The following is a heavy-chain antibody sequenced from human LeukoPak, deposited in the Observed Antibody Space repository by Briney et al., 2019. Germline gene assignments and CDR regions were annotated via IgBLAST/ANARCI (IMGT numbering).Heavy chain of an antibody. CDR2: IYTSGST. CDR3: ARDTWAADAFDI. J-gene: IGHJ3*02. D-gene: IGHD1-26*01. CDR1: GGSIRSYY. Sequence: PSETLSLTCTVSGGSIRSYYWSWIRQAAGKGLEWIGRIYTSGSTNYNPSLKSRVAMSVDTSKNQFSLKLSSVTAADTAVYYCARDTWAADAFDIWGQGTMVTVSS. V-gene: IGHV4-4*07.